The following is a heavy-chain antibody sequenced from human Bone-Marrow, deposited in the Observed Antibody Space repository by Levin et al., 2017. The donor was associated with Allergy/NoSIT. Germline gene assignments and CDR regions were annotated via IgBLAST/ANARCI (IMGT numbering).Heavy chain of an antibody. V-gene: IGHV4-39*01. CDR1: GGSSSSCSYY. J-gene: IGHJ3*02. D-gene: IGHD1-1*01. CDR3: ARRGTIGVLIHDAVDI. Sequence: SETLSLTCTVSGGSSSSCSYYWGWIRQPPGKGLEWIGSISCRGSTYYNPSLKSRVTISVETSKNQFSLKVTSVTAADTADYYGARRGTIGVLIHDAVDIWGQGTMVTVSS. CDR2: ISCRGST.